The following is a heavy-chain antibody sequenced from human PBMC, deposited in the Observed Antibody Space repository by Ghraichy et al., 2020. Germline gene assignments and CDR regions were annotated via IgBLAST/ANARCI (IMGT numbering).Heavy chain of an antibody. CDR2: IKHSGST. J-gene: IGHJ6*02. Sequence: SETLSLTCAVYGGSFSGYYWSWIRQPPGKGLEWIGEIKHSGSTNYNPSLKSRVTISVDTSKNQFSLKLSSVTAADTAVYYCARARSIWFGELLRYYYGMDVWGQGTTVTVSS. CDR3: ARARSIWFGELLRYYYGMDV. D-gene: IGHD3-10*01. CDR1: GGSFSGYY. V-gene: IGHV4-34*01.